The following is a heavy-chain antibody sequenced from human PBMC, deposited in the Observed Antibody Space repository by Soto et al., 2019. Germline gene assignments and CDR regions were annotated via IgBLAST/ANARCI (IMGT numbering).Heavy chain of an antibody. V-gene: IGHV4-4*02. J-gene: IGHJ5*02. D-gene: IGHD2-2*01. Sequence: QVQLQESGPGLVKPSGTLSLTCAVSSGSISSSNWWSWVRQPPGRGLEWIGEIYHSGSTNYNPSLKSRVTISVDKSKNQFSLKLSSVTAADTAVYYCARDAGPAAILAWFDPWGQGTLVTVSS. CDR2: IYHSGST. CDR3: ARDAGPAAILAWFDP. CDR1: SGSISSSNW.